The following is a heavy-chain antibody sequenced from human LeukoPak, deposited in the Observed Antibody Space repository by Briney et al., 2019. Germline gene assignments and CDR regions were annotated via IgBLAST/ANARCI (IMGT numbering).Heavy chain of an antibody. J-gene: IGHJ4*02. Sequence: SETLSLTCAVYGGSFSGYYWSWIRQPPGKGLEWIGSIYYSGSTYYNPSLKSRVTISVDTSKNQFSLKLSSVTAADTAVYYCARDDDYVWGSYRPFDYWGQGTLVTVSS. CDR3: ARDDDYVWGSYRPFDY. V-gene: IGHV4-34*01. D-gene: IGHD3-16*02. CDR1: GGSFSGYY. CDR2: IYYSGST.